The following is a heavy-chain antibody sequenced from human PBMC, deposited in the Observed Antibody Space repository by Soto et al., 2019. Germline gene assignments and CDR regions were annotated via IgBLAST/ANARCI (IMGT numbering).Heavy chain of an antibody. J-gene: IGHJ6*02. CDR3: ASHSGSSPEGRYYYGMDV. V-gene: IGHV1-69*12. Sequence: QVQLVQSGAEVKKPGSSVKVSCKASGGTFSSYAISWERQAPGQGLEWMGGIIPIFGTADYAQKFQGRVTITADESTSTAYMGLSSLRSEDTAVYYCASHSGSSPEGRYYYGMDVWGQGTTVTVSS. D-gene: IGHD1-26*01. CDR2: IIPIFGTA. CDR1: GGTFSSYA.